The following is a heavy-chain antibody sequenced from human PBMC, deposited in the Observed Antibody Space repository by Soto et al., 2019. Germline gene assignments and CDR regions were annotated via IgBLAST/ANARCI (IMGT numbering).Heavy chain of an antibody. Sequence: GESLKISCKGSGYSFTSYWIGWVRQMPGKGLEWMGIIYPGDSDTRYSPSFQGHVTISADKSISTAYLQWSSLKASDTAMYYCARYSMGGDSSGYYNYYYGMDVWGQGTTVSVAS. D-gene: IGHD3-22*01. CDR3: ARYSMGGDSSGYYNYYYGMDV. CDR1: GYSFTSYW. CDR2: IYPGDSDT. V-gene: IGHV5-51*01. J-gene: IGHJ6*02.